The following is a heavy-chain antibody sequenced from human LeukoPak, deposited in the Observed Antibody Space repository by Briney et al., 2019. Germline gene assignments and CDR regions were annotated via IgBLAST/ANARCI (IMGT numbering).Heavy chain of an antibody. V-gene: IGHV1-18*01. J-gene: IGHJ5*02. Sequence: GASVKVSRKASGYTFTSYGISRVRQAPGQGLEWMGWISAYNGNTNYAQKLQGRVTMTTDTSTSTAYMELRSLRSDDTAVYYCARAGYCSSTSCYSRDNWFDPWGQGTLVTVSS. D-gene: IGHD2-2*02. CDR2: ISAYNGNT. CDR1: GYTFTSYG. CDR3: ARAGYCSSTSCYSRDNWFDP.